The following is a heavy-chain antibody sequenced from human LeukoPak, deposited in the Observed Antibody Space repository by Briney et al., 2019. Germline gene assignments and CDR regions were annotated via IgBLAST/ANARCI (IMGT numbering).Heavy chain of an antibody. CDR1: GFTFSSYW. Sequence: GGSLRLSCAASGFTFSSYWMSWVRQAPGKGLEWVANIKQDGSEKYYVDSVKGRFTISRDNAKNSLYLQMNSLRAEDTAVYYCARDFREHEDAFDIWGQGTMVTVSS. D-gene: IGHD1/OR15-1a*01. CDR3: ARDFREHEDAFDI. V-gene: IGHV3-7*01. CDR2: IKQDGSEK. J-gene: IGHJ3*02.